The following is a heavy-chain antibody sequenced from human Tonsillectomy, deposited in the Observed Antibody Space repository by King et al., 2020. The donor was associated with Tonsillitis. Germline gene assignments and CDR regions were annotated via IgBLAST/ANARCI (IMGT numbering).Heavy chain of an antibody. CDR2: IKQDGSVK. CDR3: AREPGDGWGGYNGWFDP. J-gene: IGHJ5*01. CDR1: GFTFSSNW. Sequence: MQLVQSGGGLVQPGGSLRLSCAASGFTFSSNWMSWIRQAPGKGLEWVANIKQDGSVKYYVDSVKGRFTISRDNAKNSLYLQMNSLRAEDTAVYYCAREPGDGWGGYNGWFDPWGQGTLVTVSS. V-gene: IGHV3-7*01. D-gene: IGHD3-10*01.